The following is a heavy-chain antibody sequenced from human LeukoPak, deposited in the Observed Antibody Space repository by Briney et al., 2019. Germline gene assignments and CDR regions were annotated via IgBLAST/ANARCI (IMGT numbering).Heavy chain of an antibody. D-gene: IGHD3-22*01. CDR3: ARGLHLDSSGSLYY. J-gene: IGHJ4*02. CDR2: ITRENWI. Sequence: GGSLRLSCAASGFSVSECYVTWVRQAPGKGLEWISYITRENWIYYSDSVKGRFTISRDHAKNSVYLEMNSLRADDTAVYYCARGLHLDSSGSLYYWGQGTLVTVSS. CDR1: GFSVSECY. V-gene: IGHV3-11*01.